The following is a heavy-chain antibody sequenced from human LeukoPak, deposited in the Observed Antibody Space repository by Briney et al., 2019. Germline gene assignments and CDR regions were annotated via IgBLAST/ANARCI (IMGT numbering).Heavy chain of an antibody. CDR2: ISYDGSNK. CDR3: AKSLFL. D-gene: IGHD2/OR15-2a*01. V-gene: IGHV3-30*18. J-gene: IGHJ4*02. Sequence: PGGSLRLSCAASGFTFSSYSMNWVRQAPGKGLEWVAVISYDGSNKYYADSVKGRFTISRDNSKNTLYLQMNSLRAEDTAVYYCAKSLFLWGQGTLVTVSS. CDR1: GFTFSSYS.